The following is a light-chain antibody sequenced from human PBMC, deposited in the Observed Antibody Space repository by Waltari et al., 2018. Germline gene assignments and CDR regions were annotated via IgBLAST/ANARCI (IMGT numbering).Light chain of an antibody. CDR1: LSVARS. CDR3: QNYVRLPAT. Sequence: EIVLTQSPGTLSLSPGERATLSCRASLSVARSLAWYQQKPGQPPRLLIYNPYTRATGVPDRFSGGGSGTDFSLTISRLEPEDFAVYYCQNYVRLPATFGQGTKVEIK. V-gene: IGKV3-20*01. J-gene: IGKJ1*01. CDR2: NPY.